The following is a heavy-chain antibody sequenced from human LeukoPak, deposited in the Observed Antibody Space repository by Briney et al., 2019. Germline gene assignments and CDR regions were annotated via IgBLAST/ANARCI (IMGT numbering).Heavy chain of an antibody. CDR3: ARALSRCVLCLDY. J-gene: IGHJ4*02. V-gene: IGHV1-8*01. D-gene: IGHD3-10*02. CDR2: MNANSGNT. CDR1: GYTFSGYD. Sequence: ASVKVSCKASGYTFSGYDINWLRQATGQGLEWMGWMNANSGNTGYAQKFRGRVTMTRNTSISTAYMELSSLRSDDTAVYYCARALSRCVLCLDYWGQGSLVTVSS.